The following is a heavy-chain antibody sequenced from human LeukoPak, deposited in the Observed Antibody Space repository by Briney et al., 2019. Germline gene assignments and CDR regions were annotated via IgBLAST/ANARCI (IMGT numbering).Heavy chain of an antibody. CDR1: GFSFSTYA. J-gene: IGHJ4*02. V-gene: IGHV3-64*04. CDR3: ARDRRVGCSFTTCYLFDY. D-gene: IGHD2-2*01. Sequence: GGSLRLSCSASGFSFSTYAMHWVRQAPGKGLEYVSGISSNGGNTYYADSVKGRFTISRDNSKNTLYLQMNSLRAEDTAVYYCARDRRVGCSFTTCYLFDYWGQGTLVTVSS. CDR2: ISSNGGNT.